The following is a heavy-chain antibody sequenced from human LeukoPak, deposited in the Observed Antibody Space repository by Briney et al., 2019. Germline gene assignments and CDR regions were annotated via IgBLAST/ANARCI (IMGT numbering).Heavy chain of an antibody. CDR2: IYHGGST. J-gene: IGHJ4*02. D-gene: IGHD3-16*02. V-gene: IGHV4-39*07. Sequence: PSETLSLTCTVSGGSISSSSYYWGWIRQPPGKGLEWIGEIYHGGSTNYNPSLESRVTISVDKSKNQFSLKLSSVTAADTAVYYCASSIIRVDDLSPVDYWGRGTLVTVSS. CDR1: GGSISSSSYY. CDR3: ASSIIRVDDLSPVDY.